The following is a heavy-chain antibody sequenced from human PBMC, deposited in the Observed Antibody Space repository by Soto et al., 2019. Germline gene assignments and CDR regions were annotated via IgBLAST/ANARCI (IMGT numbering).Heavy chain of an antibody. CDR3: AHRMGIAAAGTFFDY. J-gene: IGHJ4*02. Sequence: VSGPTLVNPXQTLTLTCTFSGFSLSTSGVGVGWIRQPPGKALEWLALIYWDDDKRYSPSLKSRLTITKGTSKNQVVLTMTNMDPVDTATYYCAHRMGIAAAGTFFDYWGQGTLVTVSS. V-gene: IGHV2-5*02. CDR1: GFSLSTSGVG. D-gene: IGHD6-13*01. CDR2: IYWDDDK.